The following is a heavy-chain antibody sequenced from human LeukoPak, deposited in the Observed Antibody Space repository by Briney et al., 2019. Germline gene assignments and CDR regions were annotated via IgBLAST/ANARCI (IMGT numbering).Heavy chain of an antibody. J-gene: IGHJ5*02. CDR3: ARDYGDYIWFDP. D-gene: IGHD4-17*01. Sequence: GRTLRLFCAAYVLHFDVYTVHCVSQARRKGLVYVSNRSSSTNTIYKEDSVKGRVTISRDQAKNSMYLQMDSRRDEDTAVYYCARDYGDYIWFDPWGQGTLVTVSS. V-gene: IGHV3-48*02. CDR2: RSSSTNTI. CDR1: VLHFDVYT.